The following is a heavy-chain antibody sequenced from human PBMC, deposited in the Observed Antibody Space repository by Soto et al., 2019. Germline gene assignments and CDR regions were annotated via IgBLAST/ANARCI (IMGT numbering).Heavy chain of an antibody. D-gene: IGHD6-19*01. CDR1: GGTFSSYA. V-gene: IGHV1-69*01. Sequence: QVQLVQSGAEVKKPGSSVKVSCKASGGTFSSYAISWVRQAPGQGLQWMGGIIPIFGTANYAQKFQGRVTITEDESTSTGYMELSRLSFEDTAVYYCARVGASSGWYYYGMDVWGQGTTVTVSS. J-gene: IGHJ6*02. CDR2: IIPIFGTA. CDR3: ARVGASSGWYYYGMDV.